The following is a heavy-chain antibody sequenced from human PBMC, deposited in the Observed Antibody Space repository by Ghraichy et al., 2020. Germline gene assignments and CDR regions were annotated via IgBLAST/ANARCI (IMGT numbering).Heavy chain of an antibody. CDR1: GFIFSSYA. CDR3: AKDHDITDNPGDWFDP. Sequence: GGSLRLSCAGSGFIFSSYAMSWVRQAPGKGLEWVSSISGSGSDTFYADSVKGRFTISRDNSKNTLSLQMNSLRAEDTAVYYCAKDHDITDNPGDWFDPWGQGTLVTVSS. D-gene: IGHD3-10*01. V-gene: IGHV3-23*01. J-gene: IGHJ5*02. CDR2: ISGSGSDT.